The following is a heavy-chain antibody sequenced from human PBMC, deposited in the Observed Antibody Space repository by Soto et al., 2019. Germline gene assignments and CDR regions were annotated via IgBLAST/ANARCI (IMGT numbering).Heavy chain of an antibody. D-gene: IGHD2-15*01. Sequence: SQTLSLTCVISGDSVSSNSSAWNWIRQSPSRGLEWLGRTFYRSTWYDEYAISVKSRITINPDTSRNQVSLQLKSVTPEDTAVYYCAREYCSLGGCRNYWGQGTPVTVSS. CDR1: GDSVSSNSSA. CDR3: AREYCSLGGCRNY. V-gene: IGHV6-1*01. J-gene: IGHJ4*02. CDR2: TFYRSTWYD.